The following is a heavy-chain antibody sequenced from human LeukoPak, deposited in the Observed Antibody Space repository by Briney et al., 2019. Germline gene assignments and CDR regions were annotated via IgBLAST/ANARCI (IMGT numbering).Heavy chain of an antibody. CDR1: GFTFSSYT. Sequence: GGSLRLSCAASGFTFSSYTMNWVRQAPGKGLEWVAVISYDGSNKYYADSVKGRFTISRDNSKNTLYLQMNSLRAEDTAVYYCAKDFGSTLYQDYWGQGTLVTVSS. D-gene: IGHD3-16*02. CDR2: ISYDGSNK. CDR3: AKDFGSTLYQDY. V-gene: IGHV3-30*18. J-gene: IGHJ4*02.